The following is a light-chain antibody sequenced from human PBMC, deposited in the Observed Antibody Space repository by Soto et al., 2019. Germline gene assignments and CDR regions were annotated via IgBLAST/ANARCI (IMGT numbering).Light chain of an antibody. CDR1: QGISSY. CDR3: QQLNSYPRT. Sequence: DIQMTQYPSSLSASVGDRVTITCRASQGISSYLAWYQQKPGKAPKLLIYAASTLQSGVPSRFSGSGSGTDFTLTIISLQPEDFATYYCQQLNSYPRTFGQGTKVDIK. J-gene: IGKJ1*01. V-gene: IGKV1-9*01. CDR2: AAS.